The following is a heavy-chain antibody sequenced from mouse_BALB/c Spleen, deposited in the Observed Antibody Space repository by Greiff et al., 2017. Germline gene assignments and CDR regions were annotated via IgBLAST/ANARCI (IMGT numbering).Heavy chain of an antibody. V-gene: IGHV14-3*02. Sequence: VQLKQSGAELVKPGASVKLSCTASGFNIKDTYMHWVKQRPEQGLEWIGRIDPANGNTKYDPKFQGKATITADTSSNTAYLQLSSLTSEDTAVYYCARDGSTLNFDYWGQGTTLTVSS. J-gene: IGHJ2*01. CDR3: ARDGSTLNFDY. CDR2: IDPANGNT. D-gene: IGHD1-1*01. CDR1: GFNIKDTY.